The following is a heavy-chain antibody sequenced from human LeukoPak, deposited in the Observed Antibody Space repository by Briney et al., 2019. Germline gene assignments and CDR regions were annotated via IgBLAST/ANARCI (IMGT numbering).Heavy chain of an antibody. V-gene: IGHV4-39*07. CDR2: IFYSGST. Sequence: KTSETLSLTCTVSGGSISTSSYYWGWVRQPPGKGLEWIGNIFYSGSTYYSPSLKSRVILSVDTSKNQFSLKLSSVTAADPAIYYCVRGKIEEYTWGQGTLVTVSS. CDR3: VRGKIEEYT. D-gene: IGHD2/OR15-2a*01. J-gene: IGHJ5*02. CDR1: GGSISTSSYY.